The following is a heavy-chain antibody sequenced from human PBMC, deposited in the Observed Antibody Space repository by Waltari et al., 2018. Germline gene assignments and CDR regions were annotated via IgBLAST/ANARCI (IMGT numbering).Heavy chain of an antibody. D-gene: IGHD4-17*01. V-gene: IGHV3-21*02. CDR2: ISGSGNFV. CDR1: GFNFSNYG. CDR3: ARGRMTTKVTPWDF. J-gene: IGHJ1*01. Sequence: QLVESGGGLVRPGGYLRTSCATSGFNFSNYGLMWVRQGPGKGLVLFYFISGSGNFVYYVDSVKCRFTISRDNGKNLVYLDMNGLRGEDTALYYCARGRMTTKVTPWDFWGQGTLVTVSS.